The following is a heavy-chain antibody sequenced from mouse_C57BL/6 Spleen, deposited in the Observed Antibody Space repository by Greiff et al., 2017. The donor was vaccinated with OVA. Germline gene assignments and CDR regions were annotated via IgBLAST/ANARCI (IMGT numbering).Heavy chain of an antibody. V-gene: IGHV1-80*01. D-gene: IGHD1-1*01. CDR3: ARSLPGSYWYFDV. CDR2: IYPGDGDT. CDR1: GYAFSSYW. Sequence: HLQQSGAELVKPGASVKISCKASGYAFSSYWMNWVKQRPGKGLEWIGQIYPGDGDTNYNGKFKGKATLTADKSSSTAYMQLSSLTSEDSAVYFCARSLPGSYWYFDVWGTGTTVTVSS. J-gene: IGHJ1*03.